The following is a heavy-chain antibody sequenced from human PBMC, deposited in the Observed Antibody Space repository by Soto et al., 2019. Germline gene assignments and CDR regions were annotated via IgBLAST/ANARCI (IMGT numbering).Heavy chain of an antibody. CDR1: GGSISSYY. Sequence: SETLSLTCTVSGGSISSYYWSWIRQHPGKGLEWIGYIYYSGSTNYNPSLKSRVTISVDKSKNQFSLKLSSVTSADTAVYYCVRDPTYSGSYYPPGRSWFDPWGQGTLVTVSS. CDR3: VRDPTYSGSYYPPGRSWFDP. D-gene: IGHD1-26*01. V-gene: IGHV4-59*12. J-gene: IGHJ5*02. CDR2: IYYSGST.